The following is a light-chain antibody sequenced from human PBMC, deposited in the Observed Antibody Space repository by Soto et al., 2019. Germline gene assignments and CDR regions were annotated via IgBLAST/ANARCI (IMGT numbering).Light chain of an antibody. CDR2: ENN. CDR3: GTWDSSLSAYV. V-gene: IGLV1-51*02. Sequence: QSVLTQPPSVSAAPGEKVSISCSGSSSNIGNNYVSWYQQLPGTAPKLLIYENNKRPSGIPDRFSSSKSGTSATLGISCLQTWDDADYYCGTWDSSLSAYVFGTGTKVTVL. J-gene: IGLJ1*01. CDR1: SSNIGNNY.